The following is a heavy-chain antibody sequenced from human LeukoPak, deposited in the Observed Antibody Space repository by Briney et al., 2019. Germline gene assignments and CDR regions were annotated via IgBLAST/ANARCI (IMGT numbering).Heavy chain of an antibody. D-gene: IGHD6-13*01. CDR3: ARQKAAAGHFDY. V-gene: IGHV1-2*02. CDR2: IDPNSGGT. J-gene: IGHJ4*02. CDR1: GYTFTDYY. Sequence: GASVKVSCKASGYTFTDYYIHWVRQAPGQGREWMGWIDPNSGGTNYAQKFQGRVTMTRDTSISSAYMDLSRLRYDDTAVYYCARQKAAAGHFDYWGQGTLVTVSS.